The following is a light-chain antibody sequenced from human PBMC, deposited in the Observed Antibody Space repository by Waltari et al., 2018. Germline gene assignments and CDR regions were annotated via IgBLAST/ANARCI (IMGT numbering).Light chain of an antibody. Sequence: QVVLTQSPSASASLGASVKPTCTLSSGHSSYAIPWHQQQPEKGPRYLMKLNSDGSHSRGDGIPDRFSGSSSGSERYLTISRLQSEDEADYFCQAWGTGTKREFGGGTKLTVL. J-gene: IGLJ2*01. CDR3: QAWGTGTKRE. V-gene: IGLV4-69*01. CDR2: LNSDGSH. CDR1: SGHSSYA.